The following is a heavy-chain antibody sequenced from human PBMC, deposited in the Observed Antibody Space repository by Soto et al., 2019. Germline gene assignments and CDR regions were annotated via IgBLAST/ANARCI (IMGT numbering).Heavy chain of an antibody. CDR3: AREAAVAGTAFDP. CDR1: GYPFTSYY. J-gene: IGHJ5*02. Sequence: QVQLAQSGAEVKKPGASVKVSCKASGYPFTSYYLHWVRQAHGQGPEWMGRINVSDGSTRYAQNFQGRVTMTRATSTTTVYMELSPLRSEDTAVYYCAREAAVAGTAFDPWGQGTRVTVSS. V-gene: IGHV1-46*01. D-gene: IGHD6-19*01. CDR2: INVSDGST.